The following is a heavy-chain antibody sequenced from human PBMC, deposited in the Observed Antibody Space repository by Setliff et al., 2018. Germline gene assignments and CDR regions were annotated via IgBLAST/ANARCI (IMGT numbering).Heavy chain of an antibody. D-gene: IGHD3-10*01. Sequence: SETLSLTCAVYGGSFSGYYWSWIRQPPGKGLEWIGEINHSGSTNYNPSLKSRVTISLDTSNNQFSLKLSSVTAAETAMYYCARSGDYGSGRLSPWGQGTPVTVSS. J-gene: IGHJ5*02. CDR2: INHSGST. V-gene: IGHV4-34*01. CDR1: GGSFSGYY. CDR3: ARSGDYGSGRLSP.